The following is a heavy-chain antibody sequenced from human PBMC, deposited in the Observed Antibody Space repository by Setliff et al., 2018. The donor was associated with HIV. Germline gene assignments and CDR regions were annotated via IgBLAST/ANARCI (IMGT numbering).Heavy chain of an antibody. D-gene: IGHD5-18*01. CDR1: GDTFTDYY. CDR3: ARDPRSGYDSDTAMVTVYYYYMDV. J-gene: IGHJ6*03. V-gene: IGHV1-18*04. CDR2: ISGYNGNT. Sequence: GASVKVSCKASGDTFTDYYFHWLRQAPGQGLEWVGYISGYNGNTKYAQNVQGRVTMTTDTSTSTAYMELRSLRYDDTAVYYCARDPRSGYDSDTAMVTVYYYYMDVWGKGTTVTVSS.